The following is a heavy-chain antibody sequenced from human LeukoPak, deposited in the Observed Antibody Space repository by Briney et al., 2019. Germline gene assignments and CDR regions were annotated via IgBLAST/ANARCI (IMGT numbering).Heavy chain of an antibody. Sequence: GGPLRLSCAASGFTFSNYAMTWVRQAPGKGLEWVSAISGDGNYIFYGDSVKGRFTSSRDNSKSTLYLQMGNLRAEDTAVYYCAKNRATGMAFYDYWGQGTQVTVSS. CDR2: ISGDGNYI. V-gene: IGHV3-23*01. D-gene: IGHD5-18*01. J-gene: IGHJ4*02. CDR3: AKNRATGMAFYDY. CDR1: GFTFSNYA.